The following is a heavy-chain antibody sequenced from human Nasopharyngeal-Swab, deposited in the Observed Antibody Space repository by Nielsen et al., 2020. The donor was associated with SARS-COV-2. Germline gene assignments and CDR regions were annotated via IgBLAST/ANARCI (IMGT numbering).Heavy chain of an antibody. CDR2: INHSGST. J-gene: IGHJ6*02. CDR3: ARGGSSSWYYYYYGMDV. Sequence: SQTLSLTCAVYGGSFSGYYWSWIRQPPGKGLEWIGEINHSGSTNYNPSLKSRDTISVDTSKNQFSLKLSSVTAADTAVYYCARGGSSSWYYYYYGMDVWGQGTTVTVSS. CDR1: GGSFSGYY. V-gene: IGHV4-34*01. D-gene: IGHD6-13*01.